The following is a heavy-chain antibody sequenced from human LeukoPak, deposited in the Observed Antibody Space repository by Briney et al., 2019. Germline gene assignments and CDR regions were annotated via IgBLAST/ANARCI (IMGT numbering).Heavy chain of an antibody. CDR3: VRSRGWLQSHPLGY. Sequence: SETLSLTCAVYGGSFSGYYWSWIRQPPGKGLEWIGEINHSGSTNYNPSLKSRVTISVDTSKNQFSLKLSSVTAADTAVYYCVRSRGWLQSHPLGYWGQGTLVTVSS. V-gene: IGHV4-34*01. D-gene: IGHD5-24*01. CDR1: GGSFSGYY. J-gene: IGHJ4*02. CDR2: INHSGST.